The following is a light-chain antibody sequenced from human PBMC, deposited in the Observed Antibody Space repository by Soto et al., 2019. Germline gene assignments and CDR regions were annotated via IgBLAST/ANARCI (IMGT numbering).Light chain of an antibody. CDR2: AAS. Sequence: QMTQPPYTQTASVADISTVACRASQGISNYLAWYQQKPGKVPKLLIYAASTLQSGVPSRFSGSGSGTDFTLTISSLQPEDVATYYCQKYNSAPRTFGQGTKVDIK. V-gene: IGKV1-27*01. CDR1: QGISNY. J-gene: IGKJ1*01. CDR3: QKYNSAPRT.